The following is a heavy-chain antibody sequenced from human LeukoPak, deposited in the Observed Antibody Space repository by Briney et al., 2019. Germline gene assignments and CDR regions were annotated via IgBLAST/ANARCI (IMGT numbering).Heavy chain of an antibody. CDR1: GGSISSSSYY. V-gene: IGHV4-39*01. J-gene: IGHJ4*02. CDR3: ARRVVYGSSPLDY. Sequence: SETLSLTCTVSGGSISSSSYYWGWIRQPPGKGLEWIGSIYYSGSTYYNPSLKSRVTISVDTSKNQFSLKLSSVTAADTAVYYCARRVVYGSSPLDYWSQGTLVTVSS. CDR2: IYYSGST. D-gene: IGHD6-13*01.